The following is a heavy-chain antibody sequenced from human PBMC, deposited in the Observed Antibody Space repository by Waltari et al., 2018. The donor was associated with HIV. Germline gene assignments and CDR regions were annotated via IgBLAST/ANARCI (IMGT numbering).Heavy chain of an antibody. CDR3: ARAGVFFDY. J-gene: IGHJ4*02. CDR1: GFNFRSYW. D-gene: IGHD3-10*01. CDR2: IKQGGSEK. V-gene: IGHV3-7*01. Sequence: EVQLVESGGGLVQPGGSLRLSCAASGFNFRSYWMSWVRQAPGKGLEWVANIKQGGSEKDFVDAVKGRFTISRDNAQNSLYLQMNSLRAEDTAVYYCARAGVFFDYWGQGTLVTVSS.